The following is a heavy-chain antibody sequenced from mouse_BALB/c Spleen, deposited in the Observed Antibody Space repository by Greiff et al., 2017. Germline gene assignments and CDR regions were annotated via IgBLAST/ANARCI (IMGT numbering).Heavy chain of an antibody. CDR3: AREGTTATWFAY. D-gene: IGHD1-2*01. CDR1: GFTFSSYA. J-gene: IGHJ3*01. V-gene: IGHV5-6-5*01. Sequence: EVQGVESGGGLVKPGGSLKLSCAASGFTFSSYAMSWVRQTPEKRLEWVASISSGGSTYYPDSVKGRFTISRDNARNILYLQMSSLRSEDTAMYYCAREGTTATWFAYWGQGTLVTVSA. CDR2: ISSGGST.